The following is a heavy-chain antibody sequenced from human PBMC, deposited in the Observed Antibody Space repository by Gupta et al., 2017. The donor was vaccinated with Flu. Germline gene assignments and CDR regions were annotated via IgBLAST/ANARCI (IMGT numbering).Heavy chain of an antibody. CDR1: GGPISSGGYY. D-gene: IGHD6-13*01. J-gene: IGHJ6*02. CDR2: IYYSGTT. CDR3: ARSRGSSSWYHSGMDV. V-gene: IGHV4-31*03. Sequence: QVQLQESGPGLVKPSQTLSLTCTVSGGPISSGGYYWSWIRQHPGKGLEWIGYIYYSGTTYYNPSLKSRVTISVDTSKNQFSLKLSSVTAADTAVYYCARSRGSSSWYHSGMDVWGQGTTVTVS.